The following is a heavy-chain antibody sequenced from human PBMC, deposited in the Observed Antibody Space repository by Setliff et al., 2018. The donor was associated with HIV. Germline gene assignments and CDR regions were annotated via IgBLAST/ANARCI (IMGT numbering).Heavy chain of an antibody. J-gene: IGHJ1*01. D-gene: IGHD3-22*01. CDR1: GYTFTDYY. CDR2: VGPEDGET. CDR3: VRAYDQDFQH. Sequence: GASVKVSCKASGYTFTDYYMDWVQQAPGKGPEWMGRVGPEDGETMYAARFQGRVTITADTSTDTAYMEVSSLRSEDSAVYYCVRAYDQDFQHWGQGTVVTVSS. V-gene: IGHV1-69-2*01.